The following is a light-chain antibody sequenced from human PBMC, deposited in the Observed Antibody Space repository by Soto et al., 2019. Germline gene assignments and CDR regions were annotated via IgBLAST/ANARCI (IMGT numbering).Light chain of an antibody. CDR1: SSDVGRYDY. V-gene: IGLV2-14*01. CDR2: EVS. Sequence: QSALTQPASVSGSPGQSITISCTGTSSDVGRYDYVSWYQHHPGKAPKLMIYEVSSRPSGVSHRFSGSKSGNTASLTISGLQAEDEADYYRSSYTSHTTIFGGGTKLTVL. CDR3: SSYTSHTTI. J-gene: IGLJ2*01.